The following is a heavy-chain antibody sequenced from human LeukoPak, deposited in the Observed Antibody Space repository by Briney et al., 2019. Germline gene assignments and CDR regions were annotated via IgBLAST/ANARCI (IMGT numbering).Heavy chain of an antibody. CDR3: ARHRWKLYDAFDI. J-gene: IGHJ3*02. V-gene: IGHV4-39*01. Sequence: PSETLSLTCTVSGGSISSSSYYWGWIRQPPGKGLEWIGSIYYSGSTYYNPSLKSRVTISVDTSKNQFSLKLSSVTAADTAVYYCARHRWKLYDAFDIWGQGTKVTDSS. CDR1: GGSISSSSYY. CDR2: IYYSGST. D-gene: IGHD2-15*01.